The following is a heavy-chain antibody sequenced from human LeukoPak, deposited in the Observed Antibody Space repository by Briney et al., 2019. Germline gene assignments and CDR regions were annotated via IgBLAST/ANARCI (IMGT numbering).Heavy chain of an antibody. Sequence: GGSLRLSCAASGFSFSTFAMSWVRQAPGSGLEWVSAIHGSDDKTYYADSVRGRFTISRDNSKNTVYLHMNGLRAEDTALYYCAKDQGTDYGDQLHSWGQGTLVTVSS. D-gene: IGHD4/OR15-4a*01. CDR1: GFSFSTFA. CDR3: AKDQGTDYGDQLHS. J-gene: IGHJ4*02. V-gene: IGHV3-23*01. CDR2: IHGSDDKT.